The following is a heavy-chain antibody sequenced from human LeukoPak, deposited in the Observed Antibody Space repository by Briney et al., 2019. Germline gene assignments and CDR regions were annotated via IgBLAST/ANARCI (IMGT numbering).Heavy chain of an antibody. V-gene: IGHV4-31*03. D-gene: IGHD6-6*01. J-gene: IGHJ3*02. CDR1: GGSISSGGYY. Sequence: SETLSLTCTVSGGSISSGGYYWSWIRQHPGKGLEWFGYIYYSGTTYYNPSLKSRVTISVDTSKNQFSLKLSSVTAADTAVYYCARCQSIATPATYAFDIWGQGTMVTVSS. CDR2: IYYSGTT. CDR3: ARCQSIATPATYAFDI.